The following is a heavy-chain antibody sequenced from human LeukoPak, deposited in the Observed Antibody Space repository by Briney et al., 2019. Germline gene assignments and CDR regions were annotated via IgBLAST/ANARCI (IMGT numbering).Heavy chain of an antibody. CDR3: ARTGPPIGY. CDR1: GYSISSGYY. Sequence: SETLSLTCTVSGYSISSGYYWGWIRQPPGKGLEWIGSIYHSGSTYYNPSLKSRVTISVDTSKNQFSLKLSSVTAADTGVYYCARTGPPIGYWGQGTLVTVSS. D-gene: IGHD3-16*01. CDR2: IYHSGST. J-gene: IGHJ4*02. V-gene: IGHV4-38-2*02.